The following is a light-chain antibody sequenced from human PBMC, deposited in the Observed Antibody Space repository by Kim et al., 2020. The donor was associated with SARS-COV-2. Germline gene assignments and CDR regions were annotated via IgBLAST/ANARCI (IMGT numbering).Light chain of an antibody. V-gene: IGKV1-27*01. CDR2: AAS. CDR1: QDISNY. J-gene: IGKJ3*01. Sequence: ASVGDRVTITCRASQDISNYLAWYQQKPGKVPKLLIYAASTLQSGVPSRFSGSGSGTDFTLTISSLQPEDVATYYCQKYNSAPRTFGPGTKVDIK. CDR3: QKYNSAPRT.